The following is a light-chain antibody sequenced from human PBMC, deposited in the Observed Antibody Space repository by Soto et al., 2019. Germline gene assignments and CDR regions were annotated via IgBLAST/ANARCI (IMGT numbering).Light chain of an antibody. CDR3: QQRSNWRPT. CDR1: QSVSSY. CDR2: DAS. V-gene: IGKV3-11*01. J-gene: IGKJ2*01. Sequence: EIVLTQSPATLSLSPGERATLSCRASQSVSSYLAWYQQKPGQAPRLLIYDASNRATGIPARFSGSGSGTDFTLTISILEPEYFSVYYWQQRSNWRPTFGQGTKLEIK.